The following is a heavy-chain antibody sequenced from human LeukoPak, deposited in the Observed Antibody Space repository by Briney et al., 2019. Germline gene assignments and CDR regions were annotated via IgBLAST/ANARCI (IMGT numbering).Heavy chain of an antibody. D-gene: IGHD6-13*01. J-gene: IGHJ3*02. Sequence: GGSLRLSCAASGFTSSSYWMNWVRQAPGKGLEWVANINQDGSEDYYVDSVKGRFTFSRDNAMNSLFLQMNSLRAEDTAVYYCAKSSGRGYSSSWYGDDAFDIWGQGTMVTVSS. CDR2: INQDGSED. CDR3: AKSSGRGYSSSWYGDDAFDI. V-gene: IGHV3-7*03. CDR1: GFTSSSYW.